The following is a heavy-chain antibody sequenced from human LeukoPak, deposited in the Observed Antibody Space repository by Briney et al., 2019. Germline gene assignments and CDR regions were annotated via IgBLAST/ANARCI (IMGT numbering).Heavy chain of an antibody. Sequence: GASVKVSCKASGYTFTGYYMHWVRQAPGQGLEWMGWINPNSGGTNYAQKFQGRVTMTRDTSISTAYMELSRLRSDDTAVYYCARAPTITMVRGVGNDYWGQGTLVTVSS. J-gene: IGHJ4*02. V-gene: IGHV1-2*02. CDR2: INPNSGGT. CDR3: ARAPTITMVRGVGNDY. CDR1: GYTFTGYY. D-gene: IGHD3-10*01.